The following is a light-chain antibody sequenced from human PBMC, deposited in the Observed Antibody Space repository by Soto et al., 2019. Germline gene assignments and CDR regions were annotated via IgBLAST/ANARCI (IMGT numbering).Light chain of an antibody. J-gene: IGLJ2*01. Sequence: QSALTQPASVSGSPGQSITISCTGTSSDIGTYKLVSWYQQHPGKAPKLMIYEVTKRPSGVSNRFSGSKSGNTASLTISGLQAEDGADYYCCSYAGSGLVFFGGGTKVTVL. CDR2: EVT. CDR3: CSYAGSGLVF. CDR1: SSDIGTYKL. V-gene: IGLV2-23*02.